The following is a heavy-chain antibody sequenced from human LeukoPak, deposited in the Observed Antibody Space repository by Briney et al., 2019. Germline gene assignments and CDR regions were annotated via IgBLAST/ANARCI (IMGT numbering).Heavy chain of an antibody. CDR1: GFAFSSYA. CDR3: AKATYYGSGSPRPGIDY. D-gene: IGHD3-10*01. J-gene: IGHJ4*02. CDR2: ISGSGGST. V-gene: IGHV3-23*01. Sequence: PGGSLRLSCAASGFAFSSYAMSWVRQAPGKGLEWVSAISGSGGSTYYADSVKGRFTISRDNSKNTLYLQMISLRAEDTAVYYCAKATYYGSGSPRPGIDYWGQGTLVTVSS.